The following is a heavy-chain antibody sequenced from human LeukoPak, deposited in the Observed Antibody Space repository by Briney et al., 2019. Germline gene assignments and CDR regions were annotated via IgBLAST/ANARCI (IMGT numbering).Heavy chain of an antibody. J-gene: IGHJ3*02. CDR2: ISGSGGST. CDR3: AKGAGVRDGYNFRLGAFDI. V-gene: IGHV3-23*01. Sequence: GRSLRLSCAASGFTFSSYAMSWVRQAPGKGLEWVSAISGSGGSTYYADSVKGRFTISRDNSKNTLYLQMNSLRAEDTAVYYCAKGAGVRDGYNFRLGAFDIWGQGTMVTVSS. CDR1: GFTFSSYA. D-gene: IGHD5-24*01.